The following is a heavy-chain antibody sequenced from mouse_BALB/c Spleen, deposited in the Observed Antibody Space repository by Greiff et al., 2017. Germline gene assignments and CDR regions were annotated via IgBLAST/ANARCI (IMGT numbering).Heavy chain of an antibody. D-gene: IGHD2-1*01. CDR1: GFTFSSYT. J-gene: IGHJ1*01. V-gene: IGHV5-6-4*01. CDR3: TRDYGNYFDV. Sequence: EVQGVESGGGLVKPGGSLKLSCAASGFTFSSYTMSWVRQTPEKRLEWVATISSGGSYTYYPDSVKGRFTISRDNAKNTLYLQMSSLKSEDTAMYYCTRDYGNYFDVWGAGTTVTVSS. CDR2: ISSGGSYT.